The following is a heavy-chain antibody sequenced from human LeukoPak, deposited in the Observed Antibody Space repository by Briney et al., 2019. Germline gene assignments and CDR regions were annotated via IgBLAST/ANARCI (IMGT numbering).Heavy chain of an antibody. J-gene: IGHJ6*03. CDR2: IYPDDSDT. Sequence: GESLKISCKGSGYSFTSYWIGWARQMPGKGLECMGIIYPDDSDTRYSPSFQGRVTISADKSISTAYLQWSSLKASDTAMYYCARQAVPYYYYYMDVWGKGTTVTVSS. CDR1: GYSFTSYW. CDR3: ARQAVPYYYYYMDV. D-gene: IGHD4-17*01. V-gene: IGHV5-51*01.